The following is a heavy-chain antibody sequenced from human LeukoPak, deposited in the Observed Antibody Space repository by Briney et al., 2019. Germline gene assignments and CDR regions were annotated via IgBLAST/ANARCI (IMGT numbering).Heavy chain of an antibody. CDR1: GFTFSSYN. V-gene: IGHV3-23*01. Sequence: GGSLRLSCAASGFTFSSYNMNWVRQAPGKGLEWVSGISGSGGSGSGGSTYYANSVKGRFTISRDNSKNTLYLQMNSLRADDTAVYYCAKSGLSRFDYWGQGTLVTVSS. D-gene: IGHD4/OR15-4a*01. J-gene: IGHJ4*02. CDR2: ISGSGGSGSGGST. CDR3: AKSGLSRFDY.